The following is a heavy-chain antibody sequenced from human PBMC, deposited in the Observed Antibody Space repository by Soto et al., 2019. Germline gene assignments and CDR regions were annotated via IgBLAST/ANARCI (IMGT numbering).Heavy chain of an antibody. D-gene: IGHD3-22*01. CDR1: GGSVRSGSYY. CDR3: ARDSSGRHDY. CDR2: IYQSGTT. Sequence: RSLTCSVSGGSVRSGSYYWTWIRQPPGKGLEWIGYIYQSGTTNYNASLKSRVTISIDTSKNQFFLKLNSVTAADTAVYYCARDSSGRHDYWGQGTLVTVSS. V-gene: IGHV4-61*01. J-gene: IGHJ4*02.